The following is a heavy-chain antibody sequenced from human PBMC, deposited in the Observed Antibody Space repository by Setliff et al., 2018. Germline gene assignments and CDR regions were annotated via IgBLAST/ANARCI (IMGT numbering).Heavy chain of an antibody. Sequence: SETLSLPCAVYGGSFSGYYWGWIRQPPGKGLEWIGEINHSGSTNYNPSLKSRVTISVDTSKNQFSLKLSSVTAADTAVYYCAREPRGPPRKYQIYYYYYMDVWGKGTTVTVSS. CDR1: GGSFSGYY. CDR3: AREPRGPPRKYQIYYYYYMDV. J-gene: IGHJ6*03. CDR2: INHSGST. V-gene: IGHV4-34*01. D-gene: IGHD2-2*01.